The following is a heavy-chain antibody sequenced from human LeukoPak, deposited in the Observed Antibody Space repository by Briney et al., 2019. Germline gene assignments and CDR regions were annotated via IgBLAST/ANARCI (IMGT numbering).Heavy chain of an antibody. CDR3: ARETGLVRGVIVPVVLDY. CDR2: IYYSGST. CDR1: GGSISSGDYY. Sequence: SETLSLTCTVSGGSISSGDYYWSWIRQPPGKGLEWIGYIYYSGSTYYNPSLKSRVTISVDTSKNQFSLKLSSVTAADTAVYYCARETGLVRGVIVPVVLDYWGQGTLVTVSS. J-gene: IGHJ4*02. V-gene: IGHV4-30-4*01. D-gene: IGHD3-10*01.